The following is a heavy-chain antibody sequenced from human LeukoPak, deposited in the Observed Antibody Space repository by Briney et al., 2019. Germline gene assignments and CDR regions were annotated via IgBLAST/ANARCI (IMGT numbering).Heavy chain of an antibody. CDR1: GFTFSSYA. V-gene: IGHV3-30-3*02. CDR2: ISYDGSNK. Sequence: GGSLRLSCAASGFTFSSYAMHWVRQAPGKGLEWVAVISYDGSNKYYADSVKGRFTISRDNSKNTLYLQMNSLRAEDTAVYYCAKSPDWFATPNWFDPWGQGTLVTVSS. CDR3: AKSPDWFATPNWFDP. J-gene: IGHJ5*02. D-gene: IGHD3-9*01.